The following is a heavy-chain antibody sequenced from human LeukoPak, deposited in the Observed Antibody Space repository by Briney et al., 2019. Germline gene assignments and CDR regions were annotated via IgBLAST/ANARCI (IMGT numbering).Heavy chain of an antibody. V-gene: IGHV4-38-2*01. J-gene: IGHJ4*02. D-gene: IGHD4-23*01. Sequence: SETLSLTCGVSGFSISSGYYWGWIRQPPGKGLEWIGTIYHSGSTYYNPSLKSRVTISVDTSKNQFSLKLSSVTAADTAIYYCARVAPSTVVTPFQWGQGTLVTVSS. CDR2: IYHSGST. CDR3: ARVAPSTVVTPFQ. CDR1: GFSISSGYY.